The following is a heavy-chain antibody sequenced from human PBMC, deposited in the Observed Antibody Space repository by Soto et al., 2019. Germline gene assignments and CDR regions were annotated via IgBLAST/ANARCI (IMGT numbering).Heavy chain of an antibody. CDR1: GFTFSSYS. Sequence: GGSLRLSCAASGFTFSSYSMNWVRQAPGKGLEWVSSISSSSSYIYYADSVKGRFTISRDNAKNSLYLQMNSLRAEDTAVYYCASSLGIGHSYWYFDLWGRGTLVTVSS. CDR3: ASSLGIGHSYWYFDL. CDR2: ISSSSSYI. D-gene: IGHD7-27*01. V-gene: IGHV3-21*01. J-gene: IGHJ2*01.